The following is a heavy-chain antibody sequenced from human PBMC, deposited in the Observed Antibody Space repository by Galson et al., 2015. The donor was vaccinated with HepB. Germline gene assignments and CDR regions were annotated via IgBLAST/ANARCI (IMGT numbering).Heavy chain of an antibody. CDR1: GFTFSDYY. D-gene: IGHD6-19*01. Sequence: SLRLSCAASGFTFSDYYMSWIRQAPGKGLEWVSYISSSGSTIYYADSAKGRFTISRDNAKNSLYLQMNILRAEDTAVDYRARVGESGWVSDFDYWGQGTLVTVSS. CDR2: ISSSGSTI. CDR3: ARVGESGWVSDFDY. J-gene: IGHJ4*02. V-gene: IGHV3-11*01.